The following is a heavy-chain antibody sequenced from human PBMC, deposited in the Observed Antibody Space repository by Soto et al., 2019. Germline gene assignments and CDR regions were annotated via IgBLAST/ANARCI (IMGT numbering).Heavy chain of an antibody. CDR2: ISVSGGST. V-gene: IGHV3-23*01. CDR3: ARAYTGRLPRRADYYYALDV. Sequence: GGSLRLSCAASGFTFRNYAMNWVRQAPGKGLEWVSGISVSGGSTYYADSVKGRFTVSRDNSKNTVFLQMNSLRAEDTAVYFCARAYTGRLPRRADYYYALDVWGQGIMVTVSS. D-gene: IGHD2-15*01. CDR1: GFTFRNYA. J-gene: IGHJ6*02.